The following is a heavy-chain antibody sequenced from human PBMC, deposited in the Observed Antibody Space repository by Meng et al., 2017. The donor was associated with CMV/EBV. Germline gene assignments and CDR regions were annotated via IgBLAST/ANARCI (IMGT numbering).Heavy chain of an antibody. J-gene: IGHJ4*02. Sequence: QGHLQRPRPGLVKPSEPLSRPSTVSGGSISSYYWRWIRQPAGKGLEWIGRIYTSGSTNYNPSLKSRVTMSVDTSKNQFSLKLSSVTAADTAVYYCARGGLYYYDSSGHFDYWGQGTLVTVSS. CDR1: GGSISSYY. CDR3: ARGGLYYYDSSGHFDY. V-gene: IGHV4-4*07. CDR2: IYTSGST. D-gene: IGHD3-22*01.